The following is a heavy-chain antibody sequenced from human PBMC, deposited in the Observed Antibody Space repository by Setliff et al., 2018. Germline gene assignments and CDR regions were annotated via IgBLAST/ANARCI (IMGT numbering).Heavy chain of an antibody. D-gene: IGHD6-19*01. CDR3: ARGTSGWYPHDY. Sequence: PGGSLRLSCATSGFTFKDYSLSWVRQAPGKGLEWVAGIVQSSSTVYADSMKGRFTISRDNSRNTLYLQMNSLRAEDTAVYYCARGTSGWYPHDYWGQGTLVTVSS. V-gene: IGHV3-53*01. J-gene: IGHJ4*02. CDR2: IVQSSST. CDR1: GFTFKDYS.